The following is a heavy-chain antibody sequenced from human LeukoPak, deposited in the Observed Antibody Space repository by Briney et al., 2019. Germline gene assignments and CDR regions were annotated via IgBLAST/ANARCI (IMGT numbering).Heavy chain of an antibody. CDR1: GGTFSSYA. J-gene: IGHJ5*02. CDR3: ARVDTARGDWFDP. CDR2: IIPIFGTA. Sequence: ASVKVSCKASGGTFSSYAISWVRQAPGQGLEWMGGIIPIFGTANYAQKFQGRVTITADKSTSTAYMELSSLRSEDTAVYYCARVDTARGDWFDPWGQGTLVTVSS. D-gene: IGHD5-18*01. V-gene: IGHV1-69*06.